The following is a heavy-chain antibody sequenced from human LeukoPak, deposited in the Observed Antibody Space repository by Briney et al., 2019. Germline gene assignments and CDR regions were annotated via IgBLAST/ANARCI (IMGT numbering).Heavy chain of an antibody. CDR2: ISWNSGSI. Sequence: GGSLRLSCAASGFTFDDYAMHWVRQAPGKGLEWVSGISWNSGSIGYADSVKGRFTISRDNAKNSLYLQMNSLRAEDTALYYCAKDIGRDGYNFETDYWGQGTLVTVSS. D-gene: IGHD5-24*01. CDR1: GFTFDDYA. CDR3: AKDIGRDGYNFETDY. J-gene: IGHJ4*02. V-gene: IGHV3-9*01.